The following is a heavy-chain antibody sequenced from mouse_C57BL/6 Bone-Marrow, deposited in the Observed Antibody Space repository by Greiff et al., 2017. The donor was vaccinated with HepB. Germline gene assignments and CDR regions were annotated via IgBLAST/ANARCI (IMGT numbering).Heavy chain of an antibody. CDR3: ARGGRGYYAMDY. D-gene: IGHD1-1*01. CDR1: GYTFTSYW. J-gene: IGHJ4*01. Sequence: QVQLQQSGAELVKPGASVKMSCKASGYTFTSYWITWVKQRPGQGLEWIGDIYPGSGSTNYNEKFKSKATLTVDTSSSTAYMQLSSLTSEDSAVYYCARGGRGYYAMDYWGQGTSVIVSS. V-gene: IGHV1-55*01. CDR2: IYPGSGST.